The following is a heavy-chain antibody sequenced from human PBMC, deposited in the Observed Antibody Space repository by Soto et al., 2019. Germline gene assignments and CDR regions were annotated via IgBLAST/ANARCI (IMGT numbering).Heavy chain of an antibody. CDR3: AKGVAAWGYFDY. Sequence: DVQLVESGGGLVQPGRSLRLSCAAAGFTFDAYAMHWVRQAPGKGLEWVSGISWNSGSIGYADSVKGRLTIARDNAKNSLYLQMNSLRAEDTALYYCAKGVAAWGYFDYWGQGTLVTVSS. CDR1: GFTFDAYA. D-gene: IGHD3-16*01. CDR2: ISWNSGSI. V-gene: IGHV3-9*01. J-gene: IGHJ4*02.